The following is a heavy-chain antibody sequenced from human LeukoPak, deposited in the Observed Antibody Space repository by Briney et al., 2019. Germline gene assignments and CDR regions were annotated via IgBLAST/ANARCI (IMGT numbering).Heavy chain of an antibody. CDR3: ARASDTIFGVVVDY. Sequence: GGSLRLSCAASGFTSISYSMNWVRQAPGKGLEWVSSISSSSSYIYYADSVKGRFTISRDNAKNSLYLQMNSLRAEDTAVYYCARASDTIFGVVVDYWGQGTLVTVSS. CDR2: ISSSSSYI. D-gene: IGHD3-3*01. J-gene: IGHJ4*02. V-gene: IGHV3-21*01. CDR1: GFTSISYS.